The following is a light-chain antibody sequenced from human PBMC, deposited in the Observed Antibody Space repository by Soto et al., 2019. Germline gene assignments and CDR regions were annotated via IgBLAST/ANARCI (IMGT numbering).Light chain of an antibody. CDR1: QGITNY. CDR3: QRYNSVPPVT. CDR2: AAS. J-gene: IGKJ3*01. V-gene: IGKV1-27*01. Sequence: DIQMTQSPSSLSASVGDRVTITCRASQGITNYLAWDQQQPGKVPKLLMYAASTLQSGVPSRFSGSGSGTDFTLTISSLQPEDVATYYCQRYNSVPPVTFGPGTKVNL.